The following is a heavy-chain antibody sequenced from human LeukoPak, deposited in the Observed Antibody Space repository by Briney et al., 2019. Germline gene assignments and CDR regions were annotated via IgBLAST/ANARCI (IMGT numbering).Heavy chain of an antibody. V-gene: IGHV3-21*01. CDR1: GFTFSSYS. J-gene: IGHJ4*02. Sequence: GGSLRLSCAASGFTFSSYSMNWVRQAPGKGLGWVSSISSSSSYIYYADSVKGRFTISRDNAKNSLYLQMSSLRAEDTAVYYCARDPITMIVLGLVYFDYWGQGTLVTVSS. D-gene: IGHD3-22*01. CDR3: ARDPITMIVLGLVYFDY. CDR2: ISSSSSYI.